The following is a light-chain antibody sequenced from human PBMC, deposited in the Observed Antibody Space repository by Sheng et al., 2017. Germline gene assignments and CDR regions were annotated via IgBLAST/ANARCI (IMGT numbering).Light chain of an antibody. Sequence: LVLTQSPATLSLSPGERATLSCRASQSVADYLAWYQQRPGQAPRLVIYESSNRAVGIPGRFSGSGSGTDFTLTISSLEPEDFAIYYCQQRSGWPPSITFGQGTRLEIK. CDR1: QSVADY. V-gene: IGKV3-11*01. J-gene: IGKJ5*01. CDR3: QQRSGWPPSIT. CDR2: ESS.